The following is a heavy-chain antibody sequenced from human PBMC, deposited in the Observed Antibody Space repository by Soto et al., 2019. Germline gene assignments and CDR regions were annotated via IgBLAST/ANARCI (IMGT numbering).Heavy chain of an antibody. CDR3: ARDRVATIRYYYYGMDV. J-gene: IGHJ6*02. V-gene: IGHV1-46*01. Sequence: ASVKVSCKASGYTFTSYYMHWVRQAPGQGLEWMGIINPSGGSTSYAQKFQGRVTMTRDTSTSTVYMELSSLRSEDTAVYYCARDRVATIRYYYYGMDVWGQGTTVTVSS. CDR2: INPSGGST. CDR1: GYTFTSYY. D-gene: IGHD5-12*01.